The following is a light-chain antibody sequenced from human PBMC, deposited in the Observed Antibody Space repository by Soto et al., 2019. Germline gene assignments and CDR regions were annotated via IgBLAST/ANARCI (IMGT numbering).Light chain of an antibody. Sequence: EIVLTQSPGTLSLSPGERATLSCRASQSVSSSHLAWYQQKQGQAPRLLIYGASSRATGIPDRFSGSGSGTDFTLTISRLEPEDFAVYYCQQYGSSRAFGQGTRWIS. CDR3: QQYGSSRA. CDR2: GAS. CDR1: QSVSSSH. V-gene: IGKV3-20*01. J-gene: IGKJ1*01.